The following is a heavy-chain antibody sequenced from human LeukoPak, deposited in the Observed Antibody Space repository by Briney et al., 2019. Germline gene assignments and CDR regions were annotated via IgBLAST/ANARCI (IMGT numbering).Heavy chain of an antibody. J-gene: IGHJ3*02. V-gene: IGHV4-59*11. D-gene: IGHD4-17*01. Sequence: SETLSLTCAVSADSFSSHYWTWIRQAPGKGLEWIGYISYIGSSNYNPSLKSRVTISIDTSKNQFSLKLSSVTAADTAVYYCARDLVTVTKGFDIWGQGTMVSVSS. CDR3: ARDLVTVTKGFDI. CDR1: ADSFSSHY. CDR2: ISYIGSS.